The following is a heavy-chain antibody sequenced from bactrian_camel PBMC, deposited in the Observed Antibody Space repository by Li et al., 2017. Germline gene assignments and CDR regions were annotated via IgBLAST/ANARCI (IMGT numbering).Heavy chain of an antibody. CDR2: IDSAGRNP. D-gene: IGHD2*01. J-gene: IGHJ4*01. Sequence: HVQLVESGGGSVETGGSLRLSCVATGFSVKSYCMGWYRQAPGKEREGVAAIDSAGRNPTYTHSVAGRFTISKDDAKNIVYLQMDSLKLEDTATYYCAAAWAPHCQWWLLDAEPDRGNWGQGTQVTVSS. CDR1: GFSVKSYC. CDR3: AAAWAPHCQWWLLDAEPDRGN. V-gene: IGHV3S26*01.